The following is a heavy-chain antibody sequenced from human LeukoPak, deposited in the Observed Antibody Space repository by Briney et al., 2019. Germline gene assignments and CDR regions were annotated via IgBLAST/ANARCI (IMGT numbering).Heavy chain of an antibody. CDR3: VRGGIQVSGIDEIDY. D-gene: IGHD6-19*01. Sequence: GGSLRLSCAASGFTFKSYDMHWVRQVTGKGLEWVSAVGISGDTYYAGSVKGRFTISRENAKNSLYLQMNSLTAGDTAVYYCVRGGIQVSGIDEIDYWGQGTLVTVSS. J-gene: IGHJ4*02. V-gene: IGHV3-13*01. CDR2: VGISGDT. CDR1: GFTFKSYD.